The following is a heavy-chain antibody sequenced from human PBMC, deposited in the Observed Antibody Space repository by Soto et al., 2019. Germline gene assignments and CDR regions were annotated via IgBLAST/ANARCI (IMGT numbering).Heavy chain of an antibody. CDR2: IIPIFGTA. V-gene: IGHV1-69*13. CDR3: ARDSLGSSSPYYYYGMAV. CDR1: GGTFSSYA. D-gene: IGHD6-6*01. J-gene: IGHJ6*02. Sequence: SVKVSCKASGGTFSSYAISWVRQAPGQGLEWMGGIIPIFGTANYAQKFQGRVTITADESTSTAYMELSSLRSEDTAVYYCARDSLGSSSPYYYYGMAVCVQGTMVTVSS.